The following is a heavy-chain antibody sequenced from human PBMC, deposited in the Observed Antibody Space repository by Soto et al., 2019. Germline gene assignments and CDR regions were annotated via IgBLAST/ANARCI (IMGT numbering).Heavy chain of an antibody. CDR2: FRAGGDDGTT. Sequence: PGVSLRLSCVASGLTFSSYSMSWVRQAPGKGLEWVSGFRAGGDDGTTYYADSVKGRFTISRENAKNSLYLQMNSLRAGDTAVYSCARGGTIAARDYYYYGMDVWGKGTTVTVSS. J-gene: IGHJ6*04. V-gene: IGHV3-23*01. CDR1: GLTFSSYS. CDR3: ARGGTIAARDYYYYGMDV. D-gene: IGHD6-6*01.